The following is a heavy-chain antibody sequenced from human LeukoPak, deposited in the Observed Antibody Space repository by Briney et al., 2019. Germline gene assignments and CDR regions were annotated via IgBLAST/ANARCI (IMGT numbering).Heavy chain of an antibody. D-gene: IGHD6-6*01. V-gene: IGHV3-48*04. J-gene: IGHJ3*02. CDR1: GFTISSYS. CDR3: AREYSSSSGRAFDI. CDR2: ISSSSSTI. Sequence: GGSLRLSCAASGFTISSYSMNWVRQAPGKGLEWVSYISSSSSTIYYADSVKGRFTISRDNPKNSLYLRMNSLRVEDTAVYYCAREYSSSSGRAFDIWGQGTMVTVSS.